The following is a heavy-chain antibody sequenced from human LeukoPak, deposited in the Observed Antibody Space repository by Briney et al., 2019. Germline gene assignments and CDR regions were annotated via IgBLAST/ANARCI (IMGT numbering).Heavy chain of an antibody. J-gene: IGHJ4*02. Sequence: ASVTVSCTASGYTFTSYGISWVRQAPGQGLEWMGWISAYNGNTNYAQKLQGRVTMTTDTSTSTAYMELSSLRSEDTAVYYCAAGHDYNYFDYWGQGTLVTVSS. D-gene: IGHD4-11*01. CDR2: ISAYNGNT. CDR1: GYTFTSYG. CDR3: AAGHDYNYFDY. V-gene: IGHV1-18*01.